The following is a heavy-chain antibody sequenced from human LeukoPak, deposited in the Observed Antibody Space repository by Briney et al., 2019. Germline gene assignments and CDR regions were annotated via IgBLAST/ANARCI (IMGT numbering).Heavy chain of an antibody. D-gene: IGHD3-16*02. CDR3: ARGIMITFGGVIPRAFDI. Sequence: ASVKVSCKASGYTFTGYYMHWVRQAPGQGLEWMGQINPNSGGTNYAQKFQGRVTMTRDTSISTAYMELSRLRSDDTAVYYCARGIMITFGGVIPRAFDIWGQGTMVTVSS. CDR2: INPNSGGT. CDR1: GYTFTGYY. J-gene: IGHJ3*02. V-gene: IGHV1-2*06.